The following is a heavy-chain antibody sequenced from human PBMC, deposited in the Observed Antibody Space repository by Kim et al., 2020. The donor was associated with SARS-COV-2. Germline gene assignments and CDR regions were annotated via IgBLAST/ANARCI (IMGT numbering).Heavy chain of an antibody. CDR3: AKGHITMVRGVITFDY. V-gene: IGHV3-23*01. J-gene: IGHJ4*02. D-gene: IGHD3-10*01. CDR2: ISGSGGST. CDR1: GFTFSSYA. Sequence: GGSLRLSCAASGFTFSSYAMSWVRQAPGKGLEWVSAISGSGGSTYYADSVKGRFTISRDNSKNTLYLQMNSLRAEDTAVYYCAKGHITMVRGVITFDYWGQGTLVTVSS.